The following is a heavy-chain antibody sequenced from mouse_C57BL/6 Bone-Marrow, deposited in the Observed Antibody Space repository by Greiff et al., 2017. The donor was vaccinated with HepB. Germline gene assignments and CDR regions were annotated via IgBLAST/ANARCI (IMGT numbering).Heavy chain of an antibody. CDR1: GYTFTSYW. V-gene: IGHV1-50*01. CDR2: IDPSDSYT. Sequence: QLQQPGAELVKPGASVKLSCKASGYTFTSYWMQWVKQRPGQGLEWIGEIDPSDSYTNYNQKFKGKATLTVDTSSSTAYMQLSSLTSEDSAVYYCARMVTTGYWGQGTTLTVSS. CDR3: ARMVTTGY. J-gene: IGHJ2*01. D-gene: IGHD2-2*01.